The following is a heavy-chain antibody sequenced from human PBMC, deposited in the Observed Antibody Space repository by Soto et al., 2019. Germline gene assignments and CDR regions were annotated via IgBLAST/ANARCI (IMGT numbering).Heavy chain of an antibody. CDR2: INHSGST. CDR1: GGSFSGYY. CDR3: ARVGRRTGYCSGGSCYGRKTGVRSYFDY. D-gene: IGHD2-15*01. J-gene: IGHJ4*02. V-gene: IGHV4-34*01. Sequence: QVQLQQWGAGLLKPSETLSLTCAVYGGSFSGYYWSWIRQPPGKGLEWIGEINHSGSTNYNPSLKSRVTISVDTSKNQFSLKLSSVTAADTAVYYCARVGRRTGYCSGGSCYGRKTGVRSYFDYWGQGTLVTVSS.